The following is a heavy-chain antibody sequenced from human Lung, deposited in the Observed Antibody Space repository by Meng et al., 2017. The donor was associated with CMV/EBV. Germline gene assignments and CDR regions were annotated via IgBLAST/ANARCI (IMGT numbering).Heavy chain of an antibody. Sequence: SVKVSXKASGGTFSSYYISWVRQAPGQGLEWMGVIIPILGIVNYAQKFQGRVTITADKSTSTAYMELSSLSSEDTAVYYCARGTGYCSSTSCWGPDDPSYYFDYWGQGTLVTVSS. V-gene: IGHV1-69*10. CDR2: IIPILGIV. CDR1: GGTFSSYY. CDR3: ARGTGYCSSTSCWGPDDPSYYFDY. D-gene: IGHD2-2*01. J-gene: IGHJ4*02.